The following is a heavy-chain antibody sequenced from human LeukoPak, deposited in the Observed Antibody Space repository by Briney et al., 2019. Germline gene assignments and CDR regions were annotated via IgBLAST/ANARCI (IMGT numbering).Heavy chain of an antibody. CDR2: IIPMLGIA. Sequence: SVKVSFKASGGTFSSYTISWVRQAPGQGLEWMGRIIPMLGIANYAQKFQGRVTITADKSTSTAYMELSSLRSEDTAVYYCAESPLELAVAGTEKGFRYWGQGTLVTVSS. J-gene: IGHJ4*02. D-gene: IGHD6-19*01. CDR3: AESPLELAVAGTEKGFRY. CDR1: GGTFSSYT. V-gene: IGHV1-69*02.